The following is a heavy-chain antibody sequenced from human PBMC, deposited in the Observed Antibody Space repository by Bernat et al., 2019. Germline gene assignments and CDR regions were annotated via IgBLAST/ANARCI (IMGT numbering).Heavy chain of an antibody. CDR3: ARGTKTLLVVPALN. CDR1: GFTFSSYA. Sequence: QVQLVESGGGVVQPGRSLRLSCAASGFTFSSYAMHWVRQAPDKGLEWVAVISYDGSNKYYADSVKGRFTISRDNSKNTLYLQMNSLRAEDTAVYYCARGTKTLLVVPALNWGQGTLVTVSS. J-gene: IGHJ4*02. CDR2: ISYDGSNK. D-gene: IGHD2-2*01. V-gene: IGHV3-30-3*01.